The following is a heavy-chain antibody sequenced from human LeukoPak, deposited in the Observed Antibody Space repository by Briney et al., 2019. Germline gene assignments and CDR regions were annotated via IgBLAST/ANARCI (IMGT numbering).Heavy chain of an antibody. V-gene: IGHV3-23*01. CDR1: GFSFSSYA. Sequence: GGSLRLSCAASGFSFSSYAMSWVRQAPGKGLEWVSAISGSGDKTYYADSVKGRFTISRDTSKNTLYLQMNSLRAEDTAVYYCAKGAKWELPFDYWGQGTLVTVSS. D-gene: IGHD1-26*01. CDR3: AKGAKWELPFDY. J-gene: IGHJ4*02. CDR2: ISGSGDKT.